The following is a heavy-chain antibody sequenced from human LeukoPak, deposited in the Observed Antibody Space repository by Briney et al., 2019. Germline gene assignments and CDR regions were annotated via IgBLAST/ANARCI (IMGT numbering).Heavy chain of an antibody. Sequence: GGSLRLSCAASGFTFDDYGMSWVRQAPGKGLEWVAFIRYDGSNKYYADSVKGRFTISRDNSKNTLYLQMNSLRAEDTAVYYCAKSGYGDERGYFQHWGQGTLVTVSS. CDR2: IRYDGSNK. CDR1: GFTFDDYG. CDR3: AKSGYGDERGYFQH. V-gene: IGHV3-30*02. J-gene: IGHJ1*01. D-gene: IGHD4-17*01.